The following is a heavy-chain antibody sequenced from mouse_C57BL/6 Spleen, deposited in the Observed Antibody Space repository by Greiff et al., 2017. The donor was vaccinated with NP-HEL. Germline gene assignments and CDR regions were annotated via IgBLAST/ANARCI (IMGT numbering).Heavy chain of an antibody. CDR3: TYYSNYGYWYFDV. D-gene: IGHD2-5*01. Sequence: VQLQQSGAELVRPGASVKLSCTASGFNIKDYYMHWVKQRPEQGLEWIGRIDPEDGDTEYAQKFQGKATMTADTSSNTAYLQLSSLTSEDTAVYYCTYYSNYGYWYFDVWGTGTTVTVSS. CDR1: GFNIKDYY. V-gene: IGHV14-1*01. CDR2: IDPEDGDT. J-gene: IGHJ1*03.